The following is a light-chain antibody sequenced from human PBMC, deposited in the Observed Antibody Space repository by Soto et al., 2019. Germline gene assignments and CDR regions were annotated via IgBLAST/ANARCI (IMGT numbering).Light chain of an antibody. CDR1: QTIRKS. V-gene: IGKV1-39*02. CDR2: SAS. CDR3: QEYDGALIT. Sequence: IPLTQSPSSRSASVGYPRSITCRSFQTIRKSLNWYQQRPGKAPKLLIYSASTLQTGVPSRFSGSGSGTDFTLTIARLEPEDFAVYYCQEYDGALITFGLGTRLENK. J-gene: IGKJ5*01.